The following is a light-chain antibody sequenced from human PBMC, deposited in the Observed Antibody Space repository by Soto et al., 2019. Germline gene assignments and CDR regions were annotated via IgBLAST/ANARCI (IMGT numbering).Light chain of an antibody. Sequence: DIQLTQSPSFLSASVGDRVTITCRASQGISSYLAWYQQKPGKAPKLLLYAASTLQSGVPSRFSGSGSGTEFTLAISSLQPEDFATYCRAFGPGTKVDIK. V-gene: IGKV1-9*01. CDR1: QGISSY. J-gene: IGKJ3*01. CDR2: AAS. CDR3: A.